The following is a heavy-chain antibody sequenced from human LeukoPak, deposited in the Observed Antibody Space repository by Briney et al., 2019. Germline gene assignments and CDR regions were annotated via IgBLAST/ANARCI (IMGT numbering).Heavy chain of an antibody. D-gene: IGHD4-23*01. CDR3: ARDTYGGNSNGMDV. J-gene: IGHJ6*02. V-gene: IGHV3-21*01. CDR1: GFTFSSYS. CDR2: ISSSSYI. Sequence: PGGSLRLSCAASGFTFSSYSMNWVRQAPGKGLEWVSSISSSSYIYYADSVKGRFTISRDNAKNSLYLQMNSLRAEDTAVYYCARDTYGGNSNGMDVWGQGTTVTVSS.